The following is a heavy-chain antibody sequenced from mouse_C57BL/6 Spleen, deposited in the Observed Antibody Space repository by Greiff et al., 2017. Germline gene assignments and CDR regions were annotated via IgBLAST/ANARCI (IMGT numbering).Heavy chain of an antibody. V-gene: IGHV1-22*01. CDR3: ARQYYYGSSSYYYAMDY. J-gene: IGHJ4*01. D-gene: IGHD1-1*01. CDR1: GYTFTDYN. CDR2: INPNNGGT. Sequence: VQLQQSGPELVKPGASVKMSCKASGYTFTDYNMHWVKQSHGKSLEWIGYINPNNGGTSYNQKFKGKATLTVNKSSSTAYMELRSLTSEDSAVYYCARQYYYGSSSYYYAMDYWGQGTSVTVSS.